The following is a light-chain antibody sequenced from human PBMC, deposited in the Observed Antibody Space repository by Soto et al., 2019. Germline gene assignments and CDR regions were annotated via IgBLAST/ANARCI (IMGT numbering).Light chain of an antibody. V-gene: IGLV3-21*02. CDR3: QVWHSGVDWV. CDR1: NIGSKS. Sequence: SYELTQPSSVSVAPGQTARITCGGNNIGSKSVHWYQQKPGQAPVLVVYDDNDRPSGIPERFSGSDSGNTATLTISRVEAGDEADYYCQVWHSGVDWVFGGGTKLTVL. J-gene: IGLJ2*01. CDR2: DDN.